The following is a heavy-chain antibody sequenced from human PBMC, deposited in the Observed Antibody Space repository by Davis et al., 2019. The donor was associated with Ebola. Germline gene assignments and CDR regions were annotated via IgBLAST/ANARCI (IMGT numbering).Heavy chain of an antibody. CDR3: ARVPVVPAASGVDY. CDR1: GGSISSYY. D-gene: IGHD2-2*01. CDR2: IYYSGST. J-gene: IGHJ4*02. V-gene: IGHV4-59*01. Sequence: MPGGSLRLSCTVSGGSISSYYWSWIRQPPGKGLEWIGYIYYSGSTNYNPSLKSRVTISVDTSKNQFSLKLSSVTAADTAVYYCARVPVVPAASGVDYWGQGTLVTVSS.